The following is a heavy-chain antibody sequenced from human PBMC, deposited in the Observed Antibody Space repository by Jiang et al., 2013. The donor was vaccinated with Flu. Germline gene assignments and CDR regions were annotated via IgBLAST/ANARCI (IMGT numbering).Heavy chain of an antibody. V-gene: IGHV3-23*01. D-gene: IGHD2-15*01. CDR3: AKVARVLLYPDAFDI. J-gene: IGHJ3*02. Sequence: RQAPGKGRGVGSQRISGSGGSTYYADSVKGRFTISRDNSKNTLYLQMNSPRAEDTAVYYCAKVARVLLYPDAFDIWGQGTMVTVSS. CDR2: ISGSGGST.